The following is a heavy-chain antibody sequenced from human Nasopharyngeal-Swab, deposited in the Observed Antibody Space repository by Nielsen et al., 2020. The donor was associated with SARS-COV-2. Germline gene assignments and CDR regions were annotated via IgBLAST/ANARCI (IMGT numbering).Heavy chain of an antibody. CDR3: AKAIFGVVTDAFDM. Sequence: GGSLRLSCAASGFTFSSYAMHWVRQAPGKGLEWVAVISYDGSNKYYADSVKGRFTISRDNAKNSLYLQMNSLRAEDTALYYCAKAIFGVVTDAFDMWGQGTMVTVSS. V-gene: IGHV3-30-3*01. CDR1: GFTFSSYA. J-gene: IGHJ3*02. D-gene: IGHD3-3*01. CDR2: ISYDGSNK.